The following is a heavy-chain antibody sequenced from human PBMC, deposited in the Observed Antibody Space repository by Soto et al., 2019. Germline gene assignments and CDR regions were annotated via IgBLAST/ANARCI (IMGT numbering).Heavy chain of an antibody. CDR2: MNPNSGNT. CDR3: ARDPFDRSMVATGNWFDP. D-gene: IGHD5-12*01. J-gene: IGHJ5*02. Sequence: QVQLVQSGAEVKKPGASVKVSCKASGYTFTSYDINWVRQATGQGLEWMGWMNPNSGNTGYAQKFQGRVTMTRNTSISTAYMELSSLRSEDTAVYYCARDPFDRSMVATGNWFDPWGQGTLVTVSS. CDR1: GYTFTSYD. V-gene: IGHV1-8*01.